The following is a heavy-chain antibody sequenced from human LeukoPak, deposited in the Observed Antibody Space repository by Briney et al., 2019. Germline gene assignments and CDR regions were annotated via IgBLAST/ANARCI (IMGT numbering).Heavy chain of an antibody. CDR3: ASSSGYDWDAFDI. CDR1: GYTFTIYA. V-gene: IGHV1-3*01. J-gene: IGHJ3*02. D-gene: IGHD5-12*01. Sequence: ASVNLSCKASGYTFTIYAMHWVRQAPGQRLEWMGWINAGNGNTKYSQKFQGRVTITRDTSASTAYMELSSLRSEDTAVYYCASSSGYDWDAFDIWGQGTMVTVSS. CDR2: INAGNGNT.